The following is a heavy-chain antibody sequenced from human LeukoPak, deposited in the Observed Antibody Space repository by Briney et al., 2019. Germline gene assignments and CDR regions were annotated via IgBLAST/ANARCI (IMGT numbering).Heavy chain of an antibody. D-gene: IGHD3-10*01. J-gene: IGHJ4*02. V-gene: IGHV4-28*06. Sequence: SETLSLTCGVSGYAMSSSDWWGWIRQPPEKELEWIGYIYYSGSADYNPSLKSRVTMSIDTSNNQFSLRLSSVTALDTAIYYCAGGGKYYWAPDFWGQGTLVTVSS. CDR3: AGGGKYYWAPDF. CDR2: IYYSGSA. CDR1: GYAMSSSDW.